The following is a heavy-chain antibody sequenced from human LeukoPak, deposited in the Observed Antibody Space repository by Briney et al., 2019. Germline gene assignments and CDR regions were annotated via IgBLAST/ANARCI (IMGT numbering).Heavy chain of an antibody. CDR1: GGSISSYY. V-gene: IGHV4-59*08. J-gene: IGHJ4*02. Sequence: ASETLSLTCTVSGGSISSYYWSWIRQPPGKGLEWIGYIYYSGSTNYNPSLKSRVTISVDTSKNQFSLKLSSVTAADTAVYYCARAPGYYYDSSGYRVYFDYWGQGTLVTVSS. CDR2: IYYSGST. CDR3: ARAPGYYYDSSGYRVYFDY. D-gene: IGHD3-22*01.